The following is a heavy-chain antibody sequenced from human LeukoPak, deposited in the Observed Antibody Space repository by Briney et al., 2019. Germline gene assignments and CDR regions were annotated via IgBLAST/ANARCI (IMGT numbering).Heavy chain of an antibody. CDR3: ARTGYYASGSSYYYGMDV. V-gene: IGHV4-59*08. CDR2: IFYSGST. D-gene: IGHD3-10*01. CDR1: GGSINNFY. J-gene: IGHJ6*02. Sequence: PSETLSLTCTVSGGSINNFYWSWIRQPPGKGLGWIGYIFYSGSTNYNPSLESRVTISIDTSKNQFSLKVNSLTAADTAVYYCARTGYYASGSSYYYGMDVWGQGTTVAVAS.